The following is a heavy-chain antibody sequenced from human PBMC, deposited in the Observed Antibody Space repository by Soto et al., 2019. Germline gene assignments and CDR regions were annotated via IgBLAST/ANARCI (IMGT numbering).Heavy chain of an antibody. J-gene: IGHJ4*02. Sequence: SETLSLTCTVSGGSISVNNYYRNCIRQHPGKGLEWIGYIHYRGGTSYNPSLKSRVTISVDTSKNQFSLKLSSVTAADTAVYYCARDGYRGYGIVDYWGQGTLVTVSS. V-gene: IGHV4-31*02. CDR2: IHYRGGT. CDR3: ARDGYRGYGIVDY. D-gene: IGHD5-12*01. CDR1: GGSISVNNYY.